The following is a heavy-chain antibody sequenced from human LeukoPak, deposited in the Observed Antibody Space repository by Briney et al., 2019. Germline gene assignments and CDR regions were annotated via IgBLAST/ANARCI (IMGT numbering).Heavy chain of an antibody. J-gene: IGHJ6*03. CDR3: ARDMVVTATLGWSSYYYYYMDV. Sequence: SETLSLTCTVSGGSISSHYWSWIRQPPGKGLEWIGYIYYSGSTNYNPSLKSRVTISVDTSKNQFSLKLSSVTAADTAVYYCARDMVVTATLGWSSYYYYYMDVWGKGTTVTVSS. V-gene: IGHV4-59*11. D-gene: IGHD2-21*02. CDR1: GGSISSHY. CDR2: IYYSGST.